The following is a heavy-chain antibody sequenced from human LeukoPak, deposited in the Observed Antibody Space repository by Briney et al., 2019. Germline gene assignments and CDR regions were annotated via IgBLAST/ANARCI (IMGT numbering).Heavy chain of an antibody. CDR3: ARDIEGIAADMDYYYGMDV. V-gene: IGHV1-18*01. CDR1: GYTFTSYG. Sequence: GASVTVSCKASGYTFTSYGISWVRQAPGQGLEWMGWISAYNGNTNYAQKLQGRVTMTTDTSTSTAYMELRSLRSDDTAVYYCARDIEGIAADMDYYYGMDVWGQGTTVTVSS. CDR2: ISAYNGNT. J-gene: IGHJ6*02. D-gene: IGHD6-13*01.